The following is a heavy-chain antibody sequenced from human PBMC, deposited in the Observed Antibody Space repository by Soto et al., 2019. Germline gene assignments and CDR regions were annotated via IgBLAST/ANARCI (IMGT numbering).Heavy chain of an antibody. V-gene: IGHV3-30*18. CDR3: AKCSSSNGVRIDY. J-gene: IGHJ4*02. CDR1: GFTFSSYG. Sequence: QVQLVESGGGVVQPGRSLRLSCAASGFTFSSYGMHWVRQAPGKGLEWVAVISYDGSNEYYADSVKGRFTISRDNSKNTRYVQMDSLRAEDTAAYYGAKCSSSNGVRIDYWGQGTLVAVSS. CDR2: ISYDGSNE.